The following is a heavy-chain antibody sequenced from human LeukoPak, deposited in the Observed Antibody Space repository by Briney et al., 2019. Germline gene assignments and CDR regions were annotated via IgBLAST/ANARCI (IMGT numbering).Heavy chain of an antibody. CDR2: ISGSGGST. Sequence: GGSLRLSCAAPGFTFSSYAMSWVRQAPGKGLEWVSAISGSGGSTYYADSVKGRFTISRDNSKNTLYLQMNSLRAEDTAVYYCAKGIAAAEYFDYWGQGTRVTVSS. J-gene: IGHJ4*02. CDR1: GFTFSSYA. D-gene: IGHD6-13*01. V-gene: IGHV3-23*01. CDR3: AKGIAAAEYFDY.